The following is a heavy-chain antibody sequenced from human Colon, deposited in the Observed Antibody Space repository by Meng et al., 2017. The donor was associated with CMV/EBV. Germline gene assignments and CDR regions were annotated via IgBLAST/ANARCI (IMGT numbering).Heavy chain of an antibody. J-gene: IGHJ6*02. Sequence: GGSLRLSCAASGFTFSAHPMHWVRQAPGKGLQWVAVISYDGNSKYYAESVKGRFTISRDNSRNTLYLQMSSLRGDDTALYYCGRDTGNQYNLHSYGLDVWGQGTTVTVSS. V-gene: IGHV3-30-3*01. CDR1: GFTFSAHP. CDR3: GRDTGNQYNLHSYGLDV. CDR2: ISYDGNSK. D-gene: IGHD5-24*01.